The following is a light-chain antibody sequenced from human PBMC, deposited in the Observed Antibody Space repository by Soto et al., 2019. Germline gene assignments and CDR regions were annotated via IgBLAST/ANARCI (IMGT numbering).Light chain of an antibody. Sequence: EIVLTQSPATLSLSPGERATLSGRASQSVSSYLAWYPHKPGQAPRLLIYDASTRATGIPARFSGSGSGTDFTLTISSLEPEDLAVYYCQQRSNWPITFGQGTRLEIK. CDR3: QQRSNWPIT. J-gene: IGKJ5*01. V-gene: IGKV3-11*01. CDR2: DAS. CDR1: QSVSSY.